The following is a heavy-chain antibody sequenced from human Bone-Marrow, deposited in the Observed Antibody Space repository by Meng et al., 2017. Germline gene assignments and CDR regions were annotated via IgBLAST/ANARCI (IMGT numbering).Heavy chain of an antibody. CDR3: GGRSSSWYPFDY. CDR1: GFTFSDYY. CDR2: ISSSGSTI. V-gene: IGHV3-11*01. Sequence: QVQLVESGGGLVKPGGSLRLACAASGFTFSDYYMSWIRQAPGKGLEWVSYISSSGSTIYYADSVKGRFTISRDNAKNSLYLQMNSLRAEDTAVYYCGGRSSSWYPFDYWGQGTLVTVSS. J-gene: IGHJ4*02. D-gene: IGHD6-13*01.